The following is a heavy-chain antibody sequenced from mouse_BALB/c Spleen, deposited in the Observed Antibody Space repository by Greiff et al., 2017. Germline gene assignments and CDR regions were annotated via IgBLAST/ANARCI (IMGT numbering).Heavy chain of an antibody. D-gene: IGHD2-3*01. CDR1: GFTFSSYT. CDR3: TRAYDGYGYWYFDV. Sequence: EVKLVESGGGLVKPGGSLKLSCAASGFTFSSYTMSWVRQTPEKRLEWVATISSGGSYTYYPDSVKGRFTISRDTAKNTLYLQMSSLKSEDTAMYYCTRAYDGYGYWYFDVWGEGTTVTVSS. V-gene: IGHV5-6-4*01. CDR2: ISSGGSYT. J-gene: IGHJ1*01.